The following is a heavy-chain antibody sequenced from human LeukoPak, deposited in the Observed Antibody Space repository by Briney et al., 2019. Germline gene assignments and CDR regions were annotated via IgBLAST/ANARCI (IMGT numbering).Heavy chain of an antibody. D-gene: IGHD1-1*01. CDR3: ARHKGGGQEVRKGFDP. Sequence: SETLSLTCTVSGASISSGSYNWGWIRRSPGKGLEWIGSTYFSGSTYYNPSLKSRLSISVDTSKNQFSLKLSSVTAEDTAVYYCARHKGGGQEVRKGFDPWGQGTLVTVSS. CDR1: GASISSGSYN. V-gene: IGHV4-39*01. CDR2: TYFSGST. J-gene: IGHJ5*02.